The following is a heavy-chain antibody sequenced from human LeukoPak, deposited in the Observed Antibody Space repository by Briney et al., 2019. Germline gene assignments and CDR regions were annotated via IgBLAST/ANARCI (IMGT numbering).Heavy chain of an antibody. CDR1: GGSISSYY. D-gene: IGHD1-26*01. CDR3: ARERNGIEV. Sequence: SETLSLTCSVSGGSISSYYWNWIRQTPGKALEWIGYIYYSGSTSYNPSLKSRVTISVDTSKNQFSLKLSSVTAADTAVYYCARERNGIEVWGKGTMVTISS. J-gene: IGHJ6*04. V-gene: IGHV4-59*01. CDR2: IYYSGST.